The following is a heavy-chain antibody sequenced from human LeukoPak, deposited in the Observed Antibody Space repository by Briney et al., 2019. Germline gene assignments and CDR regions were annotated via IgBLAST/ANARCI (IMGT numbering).Heavy chain of an antibody. Sequence: GRSLRLSCAASGFTFSSYAMHWVRQAPGKGLEWVAVISYDGSNKYYADSVKGRFTISRDNSKNTLYLQMNSLRAEDTAVYYCASPDSSSWTPIDYWGQGTLVTVSS. CDR2: ISYDGSNK. J-gene: IGHJ4*02. V-gene: IGHV3-30-3*01. CDR3: ASPDSSSWTPIDY. D-gene: IGHD6-13*01. CDR1: GFTFSSYA.